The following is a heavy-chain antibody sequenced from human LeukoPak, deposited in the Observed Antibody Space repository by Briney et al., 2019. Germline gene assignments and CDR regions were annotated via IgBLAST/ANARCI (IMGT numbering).Heavy chain of an antibody. D-gene: IGHD3-22*01. CDR3: PRDMKEGYYYDSRPTDNWFGA. Sequence: PSETLSLTCTVSGGSISSYYWSWIRQPPGKGLEWIGYIYYSGSTNYNPSLKSRVTISVDTSKNQCSVKTRTVTAAGKAVVYCPRDMKEGYYYDSRPTDNWFGAWGQGTPVTVSS. CDR1: GGSISSYY. J-gene: IGHJ5*02. CDR2: IYYSGST. V-gene: IGHV4-59*01.